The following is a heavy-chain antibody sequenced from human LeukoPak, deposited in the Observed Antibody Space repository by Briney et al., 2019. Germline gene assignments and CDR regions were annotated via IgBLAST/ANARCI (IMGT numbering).Heavy chain of an antibody. CDR2: ISSSSSYI. D-gene: IGHD2-15*01. V-gene: IGHV3-21*01. CDR3: AKDGPLYCSGGSCYHHFDY. CDR1: GFTFSDYS. J-gene: IGHJ4*02. Sequence: GGSLRLSCAASGFTFSDYSMNWVRQAPGKGLEWVSSISSSSSYIFYADSVRGRFSISRDNAKNSLYLQMNSLRAEDTALYYCAKDGPLYCSGGSCYHHFDYWGQGTLVTVSS.